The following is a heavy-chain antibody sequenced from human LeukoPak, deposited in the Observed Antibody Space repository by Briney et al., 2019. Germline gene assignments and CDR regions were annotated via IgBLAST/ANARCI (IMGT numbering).Heavy chain of an antibody. V-gene: IGHV5-51*01. CDR3: ARLFGVYSSSWAHFDY. J-gene: IGHJ4*02. CDR1: GYSFTSYW. Sequence: GESLQISCKGSGYSFTSYWISWVRQMPGKGLEWMGIIYPGDSDTRYSPSFQGQVTISADKSISTAYLQWSSLKASDTAMYYCARLFGVYSSSWAHFDYWGQGTLVTVSS. CDR2: IYPGDSDT. D-gene: IGHD6-13*01.